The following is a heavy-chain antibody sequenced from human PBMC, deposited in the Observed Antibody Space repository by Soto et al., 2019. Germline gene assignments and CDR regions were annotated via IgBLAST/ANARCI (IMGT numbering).Heavy chain of an antibody. D-gene: IGHD6-19*01. CDR3: AKGYSTGWHWFDP. V-gene: IGHV4-59*01. J-gene: IGHJ5*02. CDR2: IYYSGNT. CDR1: GGSISSYY. Sequence: PSETLSLTCTVSGGSISSYYWSWIRQPPGKGLEWIGYIYYSGNTNYNPSLKSRVTISVDTSKNQFSLKLNSVTAADTAVYYCAKGYSTGWHWFDPWGQGTLVTVS.